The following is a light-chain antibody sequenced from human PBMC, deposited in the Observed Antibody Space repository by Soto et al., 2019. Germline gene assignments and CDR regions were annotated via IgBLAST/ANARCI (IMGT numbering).Light chain of an antibody. V-gene: IGKV3-15*01. CDR2: GAS. Sequence: EIVMTQSPATLSVSPGERATLSCRASQSVSSNLAWYQQKPGQAPRLLIVGASTRATGIPARFSGSWSGTEFTLTISSLQSEDFAVYYCQQYNTWPPITFGPGTPLDIK. CDR1: QSVSSN. J-gene: IGKJ5*01. CDR3: QQYNTWPPIT.